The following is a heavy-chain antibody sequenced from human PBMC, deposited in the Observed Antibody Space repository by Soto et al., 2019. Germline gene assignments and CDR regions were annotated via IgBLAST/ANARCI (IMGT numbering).Heavy chain of an antibody. CDR1: GGTFSSYA. Sequence: QVQVVQSGAEVKRPGSSVKVSCKASGGTFSSYAINWVRQAPGQGPEWMGGIIPIFGTLNYAQKFQGRVTITADESTSTAYMELSSLRSADTAVYYCARVGWESSGWSPSGLDVWGQGTTVTVSS. V-gene: IGHV1-69*01. J-gene: IGHJ6*02. D-gene: IGHD6-19*01. CDR2: IIPIFGTL. CDR3: ARVGWESSGWSPSGLDV.